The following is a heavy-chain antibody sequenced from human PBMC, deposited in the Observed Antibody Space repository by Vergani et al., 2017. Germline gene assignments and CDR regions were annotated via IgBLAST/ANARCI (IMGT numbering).Heavy chain of an antibody. CDR1: GFGFKNFA. Sequence: QVSLVESGGGVVQPGRSLTLTCSASGFGFKNFAMHWVRQAPGKGLEWVATISKDGTYDYYEPSVRGRFAVSRDNFKNTMYLQMDRLTTDDTGVYFCARDGTVIFFNSIDYSHWLYYWGQGIHVTVSS. D-gene: IGHD3-22*01. CDR2: ISKDGTYD. V-gene: IGHV3-30*03. J-gene: IGHJ4*02. CDR3: ARDGTVIFFNSIDYSHWLYY.